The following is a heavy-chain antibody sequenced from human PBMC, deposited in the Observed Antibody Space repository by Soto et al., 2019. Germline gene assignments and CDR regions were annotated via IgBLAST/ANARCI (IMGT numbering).Heavy chain of an antibody. V-gene: IGHV3-30*18. Sequence: QVQLVESGGGVVQPGRSLRLSCAASGFTFSSYGMHWVRQAPGKGLEWVAVISYDGSNKYYADSVKGRFTISRDNSKNTLYLQMNSLRAEDTAVYYCAKDHRRENSGYDFSFDYWGQGTLVTVSS. J-gene: IGHJ4*02. CDR3: AKDHRRENSGYDFSFDY. CDR1: GFTFSSYG. CDR2: ISYDGSNK. D-gene: IGHD5-12*01.